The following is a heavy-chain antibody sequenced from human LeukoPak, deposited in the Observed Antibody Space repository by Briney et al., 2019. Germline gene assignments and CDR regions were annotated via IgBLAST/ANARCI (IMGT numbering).Heavy chain of an antibody. D-gene: IGHD1-26*01. Sequence: PSETLSLTCTVSGGSISSSSYYWGWIRQPPGKGLEWIGSIYYSGSTYYNPSLKSRVTISVDTSKNQFSLKLSSVIAADTAVYYCASGVGATGAFDIWGQGTMVTVSS. J-gene: IGHJ3*02. CDR2: IYYSGST. CDR3: ASGVGATGAFDI. CDR1: GGSISSSSYY. V-gene: IGHV4-39*01.